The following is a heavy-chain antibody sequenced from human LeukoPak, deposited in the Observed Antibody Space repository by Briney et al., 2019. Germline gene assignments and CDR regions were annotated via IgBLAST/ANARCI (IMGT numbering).Heavy chain of an antibody. CDR1: GYTFTSYY. D-gene: IGHD3-10*01. Sequence: ASVKVSCKASGYTFTSYYMHWVRQAPGQGLEWMGIINPSGGSTSYAQKFQGRVTMTRDMSTSTAYMELRSLRSDDTAVYYCARDPSYYYGSGSYEGDNWFDPWGQGTLVTVSS. CDR3: ARDPSYYYGSGSYEGDNWFDP. CDR2: INPSGGST. V-gene: IGHV1-46*01. J-gene: IGHJ5*02.